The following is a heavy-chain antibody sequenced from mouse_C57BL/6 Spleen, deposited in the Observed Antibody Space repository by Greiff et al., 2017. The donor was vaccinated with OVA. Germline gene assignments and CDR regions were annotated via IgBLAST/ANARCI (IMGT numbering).Heavy chain of an antibody. CDR3: ARAYDYDDEAYAMDY. CDR2: IYPGDGDT. D-gene: IGHD2-4*01. CDR1: GYAFSSYW. J-gene: IGHJ4*01. V-gene: IGHV1-80*01. Sequence: QVQLQQSGAELVKPGASVKISCKASGYAFSSYWMNWVKQRPGKGLEWIGQIYPGDGDTNYNGKFKDKATLAADKSSITAYMQLSSLTSEASAFYFCARAYDYDDEAYAMDYWGQGTSVTVSS.